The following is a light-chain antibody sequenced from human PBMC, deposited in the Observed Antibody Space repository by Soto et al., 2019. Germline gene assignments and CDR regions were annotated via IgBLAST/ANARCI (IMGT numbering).Light chain of an antibody. CDR3: ISYASSSLYV. V-gene: IGLV2-14*01. CDR1: SSDVGAYNY. Sequence: QSVLTQPASVSGSPGQSITISCTGTSSDVGAYNYVSWYQQYPGKAPKVMIFEVSHRPSGVSNRFSGSKSGNTASLTISGLQAEDEADYYCISYASSSLYVFGNGTKVTVL. CDR2: EVS. J-gene: IGLJ1*01.